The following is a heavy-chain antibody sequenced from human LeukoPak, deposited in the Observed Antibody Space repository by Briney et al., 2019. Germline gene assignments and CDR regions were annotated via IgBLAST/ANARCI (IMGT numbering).Heavy chain of an antibody. Sequence: SETLSLTCAVYGESFSGSYWIWIRLPPGKGLEWIGEISHGGGTNYDPSLKSRVTISADTSKNQFSLRLKSVTAADTAVYYCARGPPPGATAYGAVDCWGQGSLVTVSS. V-gene: IGHV4-34*01. CDR1: GESFSGSY. CDR3: ARGPPPGATAYGAVDC. J-gene: IGHJ4*02. D-gene: IGHD3-16*01. CDR2: ISHGGGT.